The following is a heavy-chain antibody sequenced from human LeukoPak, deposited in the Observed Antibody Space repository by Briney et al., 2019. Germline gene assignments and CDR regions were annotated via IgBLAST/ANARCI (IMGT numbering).Heavy chain of an antibody. CDR3: PRYNWNSAPFDY. Sequence: PGGSLRLSCAASGFTFSTYWMHWVRQAPGKGLVWVSRINSDGSSTSYADPVKGRFTISRDNAKNTPYLQMNSLRAEDTAVYYSPRYNWNSAPFDYWGQGTLVTVSS. J-gene: IGHJ4*02. D-gene: IGHD1-7*01. V-gene: IGHV3-74*01. CDR2: INSDGSST. CDR1: GFTFSTYW.